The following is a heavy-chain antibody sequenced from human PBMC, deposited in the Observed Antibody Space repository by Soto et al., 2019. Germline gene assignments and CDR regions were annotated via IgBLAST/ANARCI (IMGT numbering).Heavy chain of an antibody. Sequence: QVQLQESGPGLVKPSETLSLTCTVSGGSISSYYWSWIRQPPGKGLESIGYIYYSGSTNYNPSLKSRVTMSLDTSRNQFSLKLSSVTAADTAVYYCARAPRIFGVAPGGFDIWGQGTMVTVSS. J-gene: IGHJ3*02. CDR3: ARAPRIFGVAPGGFDI. CDR2: IYYSGST. D-gene: IGHD3-3*01. V-gene: IGHV4-59*01. CDR1: GGSISSYY.